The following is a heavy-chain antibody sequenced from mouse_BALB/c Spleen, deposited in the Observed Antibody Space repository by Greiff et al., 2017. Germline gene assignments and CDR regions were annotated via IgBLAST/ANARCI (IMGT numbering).Heavy chain of an antibody. CDR3: AREGGSSYDY. D-gene: IGHD1-1*01. CDR1: GFTFSSYA. J-gene: IGHJ2*01. V-gene: IGHV5-9-4*01. CDR2: ISSGGSYT. Sequence: EVNLVESGGGLVKPGGSLKLSCAASGFTFSSYAMSWVRQSPEKRLEWVAEISSGGSYTYYPDTVTGRFTISRDNAKNTLYLEMSSLRSEDTAMYYCAREGGSSYDYWGQGTTLTVSS.